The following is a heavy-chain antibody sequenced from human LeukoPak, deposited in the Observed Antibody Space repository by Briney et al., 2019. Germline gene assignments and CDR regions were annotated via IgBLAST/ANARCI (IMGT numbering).Heavy chain of an antibody. V-gene: IGHV4-59*01. CDR2: IYYSGST. CDR1: GGSISSYY. Sequence: SETLSLTCTVSGGSISSYYWSWIRQPPGKGLEWIGYIYYSGSTNYNPSLKSRVTISVDTSKNQFSLKLSSVTAADTAVYYCARLHSSGYYYLDYWGQGTLVTGSS. CDR3: ARLHSSGYYYLDY. D-gene: IGHD3-22*01. J-gene: IGHJ4*02.